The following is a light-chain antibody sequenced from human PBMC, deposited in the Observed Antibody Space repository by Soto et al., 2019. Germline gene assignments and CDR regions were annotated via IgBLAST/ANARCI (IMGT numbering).Light chain of an antibody. Sequence: EIVMTQSPATLSVVPGEIATLSCRASQSISSNLAWYQQKPGQAPRLLIYDASNRATGIPARFSGSGSGTDFTLTISSLEPEDFAVYYCQQRSNWPPGTFGGGTKVDI. CDR1: QSISSN. V-gene: IGKV3-11*01. CDR3: QQRSNWPPGT. J-gene: IGKJ4*01. CDR2: DAS.